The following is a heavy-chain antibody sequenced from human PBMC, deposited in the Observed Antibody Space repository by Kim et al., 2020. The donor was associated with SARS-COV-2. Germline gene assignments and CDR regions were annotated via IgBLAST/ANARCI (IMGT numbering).Heavy chain of an antibody. J-gene: IGHJ4*02. CDR3: AREGRDGYNCYY. D-gene: IGHD5-12*01. CDR2: ISYDGSNK. V-gene: IGHV3-30*04. CDR1: GFTFSSYA. Sequence: GGSLRLSCAASGFTFSSYAMHWVRQAPGKGLEWVAVISYDGSNKYYADSVKGRFTISRDNSKNTLYLQMNSLRAEDTAVYYCAREGRDGYNCYYWGQGTLGTVS.